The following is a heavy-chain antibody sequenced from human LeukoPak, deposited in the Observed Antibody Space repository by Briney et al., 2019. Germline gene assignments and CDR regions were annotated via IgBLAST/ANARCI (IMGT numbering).Heavy chain of an antibody. CDR2: IYYCGRT. CDR3: AREVGGLLPDDAFDI. Sequence: TLSLTRTFCVGFNRKGVYYERWTREPPGRGLEWLGHIYYCGRTYYHPSLKSRVTISVDTSRNQFCLKLSSVTAADTAVYYCAREVGGLLPDDAFDIWGQGTMVTVSS. V-gene: IGHV4-30-4*08. D-gene: IGHD2-15*01. J-gene: IGHJ3*02. CDR1: VGFNRKGVYY.